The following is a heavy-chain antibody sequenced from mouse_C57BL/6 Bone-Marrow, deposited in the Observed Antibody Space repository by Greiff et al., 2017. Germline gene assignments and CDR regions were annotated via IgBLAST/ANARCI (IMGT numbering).Heavy chain of an antibody. D-gene: IGHD4-1*01. V-gene: IGHV6-3*01. CDR3: TGLTGGAY. J-gene: IGHJ3*01. CDR1: GFTFSNYW. Sequence: EVKVEESGGGLVQPGGSMKLSCVASGFTFSNYWMNWVRQSPGKGLEWVAQIRLKSDNYATHYAESVKGRFTISRDDSKSSVYLQMSNLRAEDTGIYYCTGLTGGAYWGQGTLVTVSA. CDR2: IRLKSDNYAT.